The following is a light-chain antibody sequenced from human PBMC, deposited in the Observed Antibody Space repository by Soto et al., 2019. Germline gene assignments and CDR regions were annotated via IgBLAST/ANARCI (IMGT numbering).Light chain of an antibody. J-gene: IGKJ4*01. CDR3: QHSYSIPLT. CDR1: QTISSW. CDR2: TAA. V-gene: IGKV1-39*01. Sequence: DIQRTQYPSTLSGSVGDRVTISCRASQTISSWLAWYQQKPGKAPKFLIYTAATLQSGVPSRFSGSGSGTDFTLTISSLQPEDFASYYCQHSYSIPLTFAGGTKADIK.